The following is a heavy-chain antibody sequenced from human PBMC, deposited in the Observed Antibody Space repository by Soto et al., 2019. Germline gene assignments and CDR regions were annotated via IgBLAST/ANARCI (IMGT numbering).Heavy chain of an antibody. CDR3: ASSPERTYGWFDP. V-gene: IGHV1-69*13. Sequence: GASVKVSCKASGGTLSSYAISWVRQAPGQGLEWMGGIIPIFGTANYAQKFQGRVTITADESTSTAYMELSSLRSEDTAVYYCASSPERTYGWFDPWGQGTLVTVSS. D-gene: IGHD1-1*01. CDR1: GGTLSSYA. J-gene: IGHJ5*02. CDR2: IIPIFGTA.